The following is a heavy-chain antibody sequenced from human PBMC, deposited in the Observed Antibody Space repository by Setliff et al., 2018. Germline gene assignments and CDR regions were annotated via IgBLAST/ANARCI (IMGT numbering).Heavy chain of an antibody. CDR3: ASAYN. CDR2: ILDDGVKK. J-gene: IGHJ4*02. Sequence: TGGSLRLSCAASGFTFSTYRMHWVRQAPGKGLEWVAVILDDGVKKYHADSVKGRFTISRDNSKNTLYLQMNSLRPEDTAVYYCASAYNWGQGALVTVSS. D-gene: IGHD2-21*01. V-gene: IGHV3-33*08. CDR1: GFTFSTYR.